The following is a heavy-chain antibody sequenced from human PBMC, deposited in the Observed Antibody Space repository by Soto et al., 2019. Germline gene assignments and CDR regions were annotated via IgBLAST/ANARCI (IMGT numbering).Heavy chain of an antibody. V-gene: IGHV3-23*01. Sequence: EVQMLESGGGLVQPGGSLRLSCAASGFTFSSYALTWVRQAPGKGLEWVSSITGSGDYTRYTDSVKGRFTITRDNAKNTLFLQMKSQRADDTAISYCGKDPIGDYFAAFDFWGQGTMVTVSS. CDR3: GKDPIGDYFAAFDF. D-gene: IGHD4-17*01. CDR1: GFTFSSYA. J-gene: IGHJ3*01. CDR2: ITGSGDYT.